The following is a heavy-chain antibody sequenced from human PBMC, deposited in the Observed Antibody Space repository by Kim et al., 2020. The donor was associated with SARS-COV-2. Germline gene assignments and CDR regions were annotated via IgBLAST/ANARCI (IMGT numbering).Heavy chain of an antibody. CDR2: IYPGDSDT. CDR1: GYSFTSYW. V-gene: IGHV5-51*01. J-gene: IGHJ5*02. D-gene: IGHD3-10*01. CDR3: ARRADYYYGSGSLNWFDP. Sequence: GESLKISCKGSGYSFTSYWIGWVRQMPGKGLEWMGIIYPGDSDTRYSPSFQGQVTISADKSISTAYLQWSSLKASDTAMYYCARRADYYYGSGSLNWFDPWGQGTLVTVSS.